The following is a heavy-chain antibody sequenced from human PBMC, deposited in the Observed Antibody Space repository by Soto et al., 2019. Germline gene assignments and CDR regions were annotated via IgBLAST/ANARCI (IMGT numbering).Heavy chain of an antibody. CDR2: IYYSGST. Sequence: SETLSLTCTVSGGSISSYYWSWIRQPPGKGLEWIGYIYYSGSTNYNPSLKSRVTISVDTSKNQFSLKLSSVTAADTAVYYCARDSLITMVRGVTPRAGMDVWGQGTTVTVSS. V-gene: IGHV4-59*01. J-gene: IGHJ6*02. CDR1: GGSISSYY. CDR3: ARDSLITMVRGVTPRAGMDV. D-gene: IGHD3-10*01.